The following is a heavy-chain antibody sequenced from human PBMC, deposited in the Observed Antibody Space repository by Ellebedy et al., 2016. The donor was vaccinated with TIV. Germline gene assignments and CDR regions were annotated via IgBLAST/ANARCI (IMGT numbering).Heavy chain of an antibody. CDR1: GYTFTSYG. CDR3: ARDPPSTVTTMYFDY. V-gene: IGHV1-18*01. CDR2: ISAYNGNT. J-gene: IGHJ4*02. D-gene: IGHD4-17*01. Sequence: ASVKVSCKASGYTFTSYGISWVRQAPGQGLEWMGWISAYNGNTNYAQKLQGRVTMTTDTSTSTAYMELRSLRSDDTAVYYCARDPPSTVTTMYFDYWGQGTLVTVSS.